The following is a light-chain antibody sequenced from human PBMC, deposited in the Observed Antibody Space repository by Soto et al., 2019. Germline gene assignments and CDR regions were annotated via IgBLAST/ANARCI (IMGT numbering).Light chain of an antibody. CDR1: QSVSSY. CDR2: DAS. V-gene: IGKV3-11*01. CDR3: QQRSNWPLT. Sequence: EIVLTQCPATLSLSPGERATLSCRASQSVSSYLAWYQQKPGQAPRLLIYDASNRATGIPARFSGSGSGTDFTLTISSLGPEDFAVYYCQQRSNWPLTFGPGTKVDIK. J-gene: IGKJ3*01.